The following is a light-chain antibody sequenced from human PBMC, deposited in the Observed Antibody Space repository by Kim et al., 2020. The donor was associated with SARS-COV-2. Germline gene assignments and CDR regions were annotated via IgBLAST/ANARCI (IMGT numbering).Light chain of an antibody. CDR2: EDN. Sequence: SYELTQPPSVSVSPGQTASITCSGDKLGDKYACWYQQKPGQSPILVIYEDNERPSEIPDRFSGSKSGNTATLTVSGTQPMDEADYYCQAWDSRTVIFGGGTQLTV. CDR1: KLGDKY. J-gene: IGLJ2*01. V-gene: IGLV3-1*01. CDR3: QAWDSRTVI.